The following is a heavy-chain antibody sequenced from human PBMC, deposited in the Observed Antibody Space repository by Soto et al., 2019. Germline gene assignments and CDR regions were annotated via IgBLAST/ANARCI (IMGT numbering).Heavy chain of an antibody. CDR3: ARDYCSGGRCYFHP. J-gene: IGHJ5*02. D-gene: IGHD2-15*01. Sequence: QVQLVQSGAEVKKPGASVKVSCKASGYTFTSYNLHWVRQSPGQGLEWMGIINPRRGSTTYAQKFQGRVTMTSDTYMSTMYMERTSLRYEETAMFFCARDYCSGGRCYFHPLGQGTLVTVSS. V-gene: IGHV1-46*01. CDR1: GYTFTSYN. CDR2: INPRRGST.